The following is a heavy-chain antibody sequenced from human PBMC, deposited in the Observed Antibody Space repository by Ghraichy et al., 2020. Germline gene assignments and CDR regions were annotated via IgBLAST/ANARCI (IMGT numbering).Heavy chain of an antibody. V-gene: IGHV3-33*01. CDR3: ARSNGGYCSSSTSCHNDALDI. J-gene: IGHJ3*02. Sequence: LSLTCATSGFTFNNYGMHWVRQAPGKGLEWVSFIWHDGTNRYYADSVKGRFTISKDSSKNTLYLEMNSLRAEDTAVYYCARSNGGYCSSSTSCHNDALDIWGQGTMVTVSS. D-gene: IGHD2-2*01. CDR1: GFTFNNYG. CDR2: IWHDGTNR.